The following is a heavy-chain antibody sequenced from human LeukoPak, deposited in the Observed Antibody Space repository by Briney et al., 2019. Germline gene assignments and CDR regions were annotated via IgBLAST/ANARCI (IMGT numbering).Heavy chain of an antibody. D-gene: IGHD5-12*01. J-gene: IGHJ5*02. Sequence: GGSLRLSCAASGFTFSSYEMNWVRQAPGKGLEWVSYISSSGSTIYYADSVKGRFTISRDNAKNSLYLQMNSLRAEDTAVYYCARSLGAYGGYGDWFDPWGQGTLVTVSS. V-gene: IGHV3-48*03. CDR2: ISSSGSTI. CDR3: ARSLGAYGGYGDWFDP. CDR1: GFTFSSYE.